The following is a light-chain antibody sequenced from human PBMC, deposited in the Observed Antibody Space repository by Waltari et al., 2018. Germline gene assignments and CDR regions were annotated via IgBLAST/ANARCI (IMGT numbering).Light chain of an antibody. CDR2: SNH. J-gene: IGLJ1*01. V-gene: IGLV1-44*01. CDR3: AAWDDSLNGPYV. CDR1: SSNIGSNT. Sequence: QSVLTQPPSASGTPGQRVTISCSGSSSNIGSNTVNWYQQLPGTAPKLLIYSNHQRPSGVPDRFSGSKSGTSASLAIRGLQSEDEADYYCAAWDDSLNGPYVFGTGTKVTVL.